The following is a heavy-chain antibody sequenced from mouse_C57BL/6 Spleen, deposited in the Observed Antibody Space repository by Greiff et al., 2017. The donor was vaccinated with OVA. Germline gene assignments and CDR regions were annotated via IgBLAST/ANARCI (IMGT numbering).Heavy chain of an antibody. CDR2: IHPTSGST. D-gene: IGHD1-1*01. CDR1: GYTFTSYW. Sequence: QVQLQQPGAELVKPGASVKLSCKASGYTFTSYWMHWVKQRPGQGLEWIGMIHPTSGSTNYNEKFKSKATLTVDKSSSTAYMQLSSLTSEDSAVYYCARKGIYYDGSSYGRYFDVWGTGTTVTVSS. J-gene: IGHJ1*03. V-gene: IGHV1-64*01. CDR3: ARKGIYYDGSSYGRYFDV.